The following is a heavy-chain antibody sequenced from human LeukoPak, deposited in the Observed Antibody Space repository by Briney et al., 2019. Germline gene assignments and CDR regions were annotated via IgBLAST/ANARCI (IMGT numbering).Heavy chain of an antibody. D-gene: IGHD1-26*01. CDR2: IYPGDSDT. J-gene: IGHJ4*02. Sequence: GESLKISCKGSGYSFTSYWIGWVRQMPGKGLEWIGIIYPGDSDTRYSPSFQGQVTISADKSISTAYLQWSSLKASDTAMYYCARRRDLYSGSYHPFDYWGQGTLVTVSS. CDR3: ARRRDLYSGSYHPFDY. V-gene: IGHV5-51*01. CDR1: GYSFTSYW.